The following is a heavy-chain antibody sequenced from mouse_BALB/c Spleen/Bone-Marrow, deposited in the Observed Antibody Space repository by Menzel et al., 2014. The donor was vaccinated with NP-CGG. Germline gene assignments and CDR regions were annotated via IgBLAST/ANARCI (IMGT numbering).Heavy chain of an antibody. V-gene: IGHV3-6*02. CDR3: AYYYYAMDY. J-gene: IGHJ4*01. CDR1: GYSITSGYY. Sequence: VQLQQSGPGLVKPSQSLSLTCSVTGYSITSGYYWNRIRQFPGNKLEWMGYISYDGSNNYNPSLKNRISITRDTSKNQFFLKLNSVTTEDTATYYCAYYYYAMDYWGQGTSVTVSS. CDR2: ISYDGSN.